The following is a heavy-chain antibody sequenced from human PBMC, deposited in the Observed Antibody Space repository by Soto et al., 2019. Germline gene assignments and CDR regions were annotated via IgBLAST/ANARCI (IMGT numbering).Heavy chain of an antibody. V-gene: IGHV1-69*01. J-gene: IGHJ6*02. Sequence: QVLLVQSGAEVKKPGSSVEVSCKASGGTFSSYAISWVRQAPGQGLEWMGGIIPMFPTTNYAQKFLGRVTITADESTSTAYLELNSLTSEDTAVYYCARSSDAGCRGGSCYVAYGMDVWGQGTTVTVS. CDR2: IIPMFPTT. CDR3: ARSSDAGCRGGSCYVAYGMDV. CDR1: GGTFSSYA. D-gene: IGHD2-15*01.